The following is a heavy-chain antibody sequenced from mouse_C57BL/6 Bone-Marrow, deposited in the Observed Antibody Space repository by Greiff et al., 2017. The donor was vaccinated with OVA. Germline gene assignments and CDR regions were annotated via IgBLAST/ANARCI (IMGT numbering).Heavy chain of an antibody. CDR3: ARGAY. V-gene: IGHV1-80*01. CDR2: IFPGDGDT. Sequence: QVQLQQPGAELVKPGASVKLSCKASGYTFTSYWMHWVKQRPGKGLEWIGQIFPGDGDTNYNGKFTGKATLTADRSSSTAYIQLSSLTSEDSAVYFCARGAYWGQGTLVTVSA. CDR1: GYTFTSYW. J-gene: IGHJ3*01.